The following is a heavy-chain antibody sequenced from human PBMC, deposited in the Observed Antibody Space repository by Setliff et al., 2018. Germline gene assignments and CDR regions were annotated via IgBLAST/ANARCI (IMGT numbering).Heavy chain of an antibody. CDR2: INHSGST. Sequence: SETLSLTCAVYGGSFSGYYWSWIRQPPGKGLEWIGEINHSGSTNYNPSLKSRVTISVDTSKNQFSLELTSVTAADTAVYYCARAPVGDRNGLFDSWGQGTLVTVSS. CDR3: ARAPVGDRNGLFDS. D-gene: IGHD6-19*01. V-gene: IGHV4-34*01. J-gene: IGHJ4*02. CDR1: GGSFSGYY.